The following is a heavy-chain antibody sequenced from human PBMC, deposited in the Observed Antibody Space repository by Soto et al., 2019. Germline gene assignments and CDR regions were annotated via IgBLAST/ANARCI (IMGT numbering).Heavy chain of an antibody. V-gene: IGHV3-30-3*01. Sequence: QVQLVESGGGVVQPGGSLRLSCAASGFAFRNHAMHWVRQSPGKGLEWVAVISYDASNKYYADSVKGRFTISRDNSKNTLYLQMNSPRAEDTAMYYCVREEYNSEYFDYWGQGTLVPVSS. J-gene: IGHJ4*02. CDR2: ISYDASNK. D-gene: IGHD1-1*01. CDR3: VREEYNSEYFDY. CDR1: GFAFRNHA.